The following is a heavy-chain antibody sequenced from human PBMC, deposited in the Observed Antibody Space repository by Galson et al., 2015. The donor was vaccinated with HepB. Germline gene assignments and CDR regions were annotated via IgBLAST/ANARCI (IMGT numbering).Heavy chain of an antibody. D-gene: IGHD2-15*01. Sequence: SLRLSCAGSGFTFSSYSMHWVRQAPGKGLEWISSISTSVSFIYYADSVKGRFTISRDNAKNSLFLQMNSLRAEDTAVYYCARGVDIGAVVGAGNYGMDVWGQGTTVTVSS. J-gene: IGHJ6*02. CDR3: ARGVDIGAVVGAGNYGMDV. CDR1: GFTFSSYS. V-gene: IGHV3-21*01. CDR2: ISTSVSFI.